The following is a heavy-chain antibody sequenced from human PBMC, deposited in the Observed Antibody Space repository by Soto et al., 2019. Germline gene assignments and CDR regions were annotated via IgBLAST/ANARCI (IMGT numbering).Heavy chain of an antibody. Sequence: QVQLQESGPGLVKPSETLSLSCNVSGGSISREDFFWSWVRQHPARGLEWIGYIYHRGTTYYNTSPQRRITTSVATSKTQFSLKLRSVTAADTAVYFCARDEDHASGLSGGMHVWGQGTAVTVS. CDR3: ARDEDHASGLSGGMHV. CDR1: GGSISREDFF. CDR2: IYHRGTT. V-gene: IGHV4-31*03. D-gene: IGHD3-10*01. J-gene: IGHJ6*02.